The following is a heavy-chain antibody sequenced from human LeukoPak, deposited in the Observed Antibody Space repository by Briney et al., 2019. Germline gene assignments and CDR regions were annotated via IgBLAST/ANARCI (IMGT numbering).Heavy chain of an antibody. CDR3: AKGPRIADRPVFYYYFYGMDV. Sequence: PGRSLRLSCAASGFSFSSYGMHWVRQAPGKGLEWVAVISHDGSNKYRGDSVKGRITISRDNSQNTLHLQMSSLTPEDTAVYYCAKGPRIADRPVFYYYFYGMDVWGQGTTVTVSS. J-gene: IGHJ6*02. V-gene: IGHV3-30*18. CDR2: ISHDGSNK. CDR1: GFSFSSYG. D-gene: IGHD6-6*01.